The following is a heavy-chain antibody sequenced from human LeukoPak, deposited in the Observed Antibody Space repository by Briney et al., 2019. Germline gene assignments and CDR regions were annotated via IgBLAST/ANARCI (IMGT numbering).Heavy chain of an antibody. CDR1: GFTFDDYT. Sequence: PGGSLRLSCAASGFTFDDYTMHWDRQAPGKGLEWVSLISWDGGSTYYEDSVKGRFTISRDNSKNSLYLQMNSLRTEDTALYYCLGSYGYADAFDIWGQGTMVTVSS. J-gene: IGHJ3*02. V-gene: IGHV3-43*01. CDR2: ISWDGGST. CDR3: LGSYGYADAFDI. D-gene: IGHD5-18*01.